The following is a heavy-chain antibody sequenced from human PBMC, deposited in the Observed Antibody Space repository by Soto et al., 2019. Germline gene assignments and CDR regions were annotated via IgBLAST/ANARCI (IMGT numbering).Heavy chain of an antibody. Sequence: GESLEISCKGSGYSFTGYSIGWVRQMTGKGLEWMRIIYPGDSDTRYSPSFQGQVTISADKSISTAYLQWSSLKASDTAIYYCARWTSGIAAAGTSNPLGYWGQGTLVTVSS. CDR3: ARWTSGIAAAGTSNPLGY. J-gene: IGHJ4*02. CDR2: IYPGDSDT. D-gene: IGHD6-13*01. V-gene: IGHV5-51*01. CDR1: GYSFTGYS.